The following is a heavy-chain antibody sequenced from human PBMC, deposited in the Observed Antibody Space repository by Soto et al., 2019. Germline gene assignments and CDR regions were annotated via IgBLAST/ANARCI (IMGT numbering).Heavy chain of an antibody. V-gene: IGHV1-69*01. CDR3: ARSQGSSTSLEIYYYYYYGMDV. CDR2: IIPISDTT. J-gene: IGHJ6*02. D-gene: IGHD2-2*01. CDR1: GGTFSSYA. Sequence: QVQLVQSGAEVKKSGSSVKVSCKASGGTFSSYAISWVRQAPGQGLEWMGGIIPISDTTNYAQKFQGRVTITADESTSTAYMELSSLRSEDTAVYSCARSQGSSTSLEIYYYYYYGMDVWGQGTTVTVSS.